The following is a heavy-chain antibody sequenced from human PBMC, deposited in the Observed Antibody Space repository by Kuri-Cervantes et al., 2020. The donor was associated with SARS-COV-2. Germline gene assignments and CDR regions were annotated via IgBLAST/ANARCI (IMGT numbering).Heavy chain of an antibody. CDR1: GXXXTGYY. CDR2: INPNSGGT. J-gene: IGHJ3*02. Sequence: ASVKVSXXASGXXXTGYYMHWVRQAPGQGLEWMXWINPNSGGTNXAQKFQGWVTMTRDTSISTVYMXLSRLRSDDTAVYXCARXXPFRRLVVXXQGGAFDIWGQGTMVTVSS. V-gene: IGHV1-2*04. D-gene: IGHD3-22*01. CDR3: ARXXPFRRLVVXXQGGAFDI.